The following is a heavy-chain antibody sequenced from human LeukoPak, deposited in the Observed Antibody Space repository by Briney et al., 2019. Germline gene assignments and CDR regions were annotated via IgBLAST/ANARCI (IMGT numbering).Heavy chain of an antibody. D-gene: IGHD5-12*01. CDR1: GFTFSTYA. V-gene: IGHV3-23*01. CDR3: AKDGSSSGYPYYMDV. CDR2: ISGSGGST. Sequence: GGSLRLSCEVSGFTFSTYAMSWVRQAPGKGLEWVSVISGSGGSTYYADSVKGRFTISRDNSKNTLYLQMNSLRAEDTAVYYCAKDGSSSGYPYYMDVWGKGTTVTVSS. J-gene: IGHJ6*03.